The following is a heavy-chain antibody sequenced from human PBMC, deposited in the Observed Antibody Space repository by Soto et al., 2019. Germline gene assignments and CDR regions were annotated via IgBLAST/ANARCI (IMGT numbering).Heavy chain of an antibody. CDR1: GFTFSSYG. CDR3: AKDIVEATIYYYGMDV. J-gene: IGHJ6*02. V-gene: IGHV3-30*18. CDR2: ISYDGSNK. Sequence: QVQLVESGGGVVQPGRSLRLSCAASGFTFSSYGMHWVRQAPGKGLEWVAVISYDGSNKYYADSVKGRFTISRDNSKNTLYLQMNSLRAEDTAVYYCAKDIVEATIYYYGMDVWGQGTTVTVSS. D-gene: IGHD1-26*01.